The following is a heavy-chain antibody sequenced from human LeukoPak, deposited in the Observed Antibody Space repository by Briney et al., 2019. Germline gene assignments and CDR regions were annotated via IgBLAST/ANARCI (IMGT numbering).Heavy chain of an antibody. CDR3: ARSDPYNYYDSSGYYLVFDY. Sequence: PSETLSLTCTVSGGSISSYYWSWIRQPPGKGLEWIGYIYYSGGTNYNPSLKSRVTISVDTSKNQFSLKLSSVTAADTAVYYCARSDPYNYYDSSGYYLVFDYWGQGTLVTVSS. CDR2: IYYSGGT. V-gene: IGHV4-59*01. CDR1: GGSISSYY. J-gene: IGHJ4*02. D-gene: IGHD3-22*01.